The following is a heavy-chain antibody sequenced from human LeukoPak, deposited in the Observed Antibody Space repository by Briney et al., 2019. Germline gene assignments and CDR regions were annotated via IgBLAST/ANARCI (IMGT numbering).Heavy chain of an antibody. D-gene: IGHD5-12*01. V-gene: IGHV1-2*02. CDR2: INPNSGGT. CDR1: GYTFTGYY. CDR3: ARVPKKWLRLGAYYYYYYMDV. Sequence: GAPVKVSCKASGYTFTGYYMHWVRQAPGQGLEWMGWINPNSGGTNYAQKFQGRVTMTRDTSISTAYMELSSLRSEDTAVYYCARVPKKWLRLGAYYYYYYMDVWGKGTTVTVSS. J-gene: IGHJ6*03.